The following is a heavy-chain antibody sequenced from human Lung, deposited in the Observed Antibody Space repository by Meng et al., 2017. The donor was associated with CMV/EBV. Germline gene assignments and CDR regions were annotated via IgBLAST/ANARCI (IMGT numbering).Heavy chain of an antibody. J-gene: IGHJ4*02. CDR1: GFTFSSHA. D-gene: IGHD4/OR15-4a*01. CDR2: ISTSGGDT. CDR3: ANLGRTIRDY. V-gene: IGHV3-23*01. Sequence: GESLKISCAASGFTFSSHALSWVRQAPGKGLEWVSSISTSGGDTYHADSVKGRFTISRDNSKKTLYLQMNSLRAEDTAVYYCANLGRTIRDYWGQGTQVTVSS.